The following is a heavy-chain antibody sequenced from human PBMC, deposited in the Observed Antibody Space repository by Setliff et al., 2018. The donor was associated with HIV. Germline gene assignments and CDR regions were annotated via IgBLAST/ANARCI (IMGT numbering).Heavy chain of an antibody. CDR3: ARELQWSRYSGREEEDY. CDR1: GFTFSSYW. V-gene: IGHV3-74*01. CDR2: INSDGSST. Sequence: GGSLRLSCAASGFTFSSYWMHWVRQAPGKGLVWVSRINSDGSSTSYADSVKGRFTISRDNAKNTLYLQMNSLRAEDTAVYYCARELQWSRYSGREEEDYWGQGTLVTVSS. D-gene: IGHD1-26*01. J-gene: IGHJ4*02.